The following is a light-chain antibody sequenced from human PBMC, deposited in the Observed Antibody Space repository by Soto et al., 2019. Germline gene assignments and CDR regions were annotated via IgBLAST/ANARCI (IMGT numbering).Light chain of an antibody. J-gene: IGKJ1*01. CDR2: KAS. CDR1: QTISSW. V-gene: IGKV1-5*03. Sequence: DIQMTQSPSTLSGSVGDRVTITCRASQTISSWLAWYQQKPGKAPKLLIYKASTLKSGVPSRFSSSGSGTEFSLTISGLQPDDFATYCCQHYNSYLEAFGQGTKVELK. CDR3: QHYNSYLEA.